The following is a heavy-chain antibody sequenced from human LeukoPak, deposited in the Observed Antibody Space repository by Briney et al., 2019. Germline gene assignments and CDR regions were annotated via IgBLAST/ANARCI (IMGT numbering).Heavy chain of an antibody. D-gene: IGHD3-10*01. J-gene: IGHJ4*02. CDR3: AKSSRVGYYGSGSYRPPN. CDR1: GFTFSSYA. V-gene: IGHV3-23*01. CDR2: ISGSGGST. Sequence: GGSLRLSCAASGFTFSSYAMSWVRQAPGKGLEWVSAISGSGGSTYYAGSVKGRFTISRDNSKNTLYLQMNSLRAEDTAVYYCAKSSRVGYYGSGSYRPPNWGQGTLVTVSS.